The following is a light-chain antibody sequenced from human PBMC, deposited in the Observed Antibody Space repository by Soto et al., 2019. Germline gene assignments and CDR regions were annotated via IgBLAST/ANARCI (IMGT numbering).Light chain of an antibody. CDR2: GAS. V-gene: IGKV3-15*01. CDR1: QSVADN. CDR3: QQYNNWPIT. J-gene: IGKJ5*01. Sequence: EVVMTHSPATLPGSPGERVTLSSRSSQSVADNLAWFQQKPGQGPRLLIYGASTRATGIPARFSGSGSETDFTLTISSLRSEDSAVYHCQQYNNWPITFGQGTRLEIK.